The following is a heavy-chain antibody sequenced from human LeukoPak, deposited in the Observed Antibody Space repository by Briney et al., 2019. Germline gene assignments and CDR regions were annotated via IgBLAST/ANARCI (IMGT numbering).Heavy chain of an antibody. CDR2: LRYDGSDIGSDI. V-gene: IGHV3-33*01. CDR1: GFSFNTYA. CDR3: ARDQSPKWGSGERYFDY. D-gene: IGHD7-27*01. Sequence: GRSLRLSCEASGFSFNTYAMHWVRQAPGKGLEWVAVLRYDGSDIGSDIYYADSVKGRFTISRDSSKDTLYLQMNSLRAEDTAVYYCARDQSPKWGSGERYFDYWGQGTLVTVSS. J-gene: IGHJ4*02.